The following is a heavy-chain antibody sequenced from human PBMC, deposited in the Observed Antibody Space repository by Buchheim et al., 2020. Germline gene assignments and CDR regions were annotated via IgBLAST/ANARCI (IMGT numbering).Heavy chain of an antibody. V-gene: IGHV3-48*01. J-gene: IGHJ5*02. Sequence: EVQLVESGGGLVQPGGSLRLSCAASGFTFSTCAMNWVRQAPGKGLEWVSYINGGSTGIYYADSVKGRFTISRDNATKSLYLQMNSLRAEDTAVYYCARYSSTSEDWFDPWGQGTL. D-gene: IGHD6-19*01. CDR3: ARYSSTSEDWFDP. CDR1: GFTFSTCA. CDR2: INGGSTGI.